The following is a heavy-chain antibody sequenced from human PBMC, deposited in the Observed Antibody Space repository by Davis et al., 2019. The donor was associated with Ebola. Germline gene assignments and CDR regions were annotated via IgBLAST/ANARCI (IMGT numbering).Heavy chain of an antibody. CDR3: ARSGGMITFGGVIALGYYYGMDV. V-gene: IGHV4-59*01. CDR2: IYYSGST. D-gene: IGHD3-16*02. Sequence: SETLSLTCTVSGGSISSYYWSWIRQPPGKGLEWIGYIYYSGSTNYNPSLKSRVTIPVDTSKNQFSLKLSSVTAADTAVYYCARSGGMITFGGVIALGYYYGMDVWGQGTTVTVSS. CDR1: GGSISSYY. J-gene: IGHJ6*02.